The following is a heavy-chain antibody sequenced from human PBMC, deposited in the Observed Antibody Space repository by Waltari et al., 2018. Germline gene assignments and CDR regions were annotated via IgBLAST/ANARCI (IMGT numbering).Heavy chain of an antibody. D-gene: IGHD3-3*01. J-gene: IGHJ4*02. V-gene: IGHV5-51*03. Sequence: EVQLVQSGAEVKKPGESLKISCKGSGYSFTSYWIGWVRQMHGKGLEWMGIIYPGDCVTRYSPSYEGQVTSSADKSISTAYLQWSSLKASDTAMYYCARRTGDYDVWSGYDYWGQGTLVTVSS. CDR3: ARRTGDYDVWSGYDY. CDR2: IYPGDCVT. CDR1: GYSFTSYW.